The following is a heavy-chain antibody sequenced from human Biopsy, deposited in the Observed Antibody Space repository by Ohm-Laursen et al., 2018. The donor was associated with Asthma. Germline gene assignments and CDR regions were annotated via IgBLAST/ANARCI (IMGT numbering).Heavy chain of an antibody. CDR1: GGTFNTYV. J-gene: IGHJ4*02. Sequence: GASVKVSCKSLGGTFNTYVIGWVRQAPGQGLGWMGGINSVFGITTYPQKFPDRVTITADDSTSTVYMELSSLRSEATAVYYWARKAGSCISRTCYSLDFWGQGTLVTVSS. CDR3: ARKAGSCISRTCYSLDF. CDR2: INSVFGIT. V-gene: IGHV1-69*13. D-gene: IGHD2-2*01.